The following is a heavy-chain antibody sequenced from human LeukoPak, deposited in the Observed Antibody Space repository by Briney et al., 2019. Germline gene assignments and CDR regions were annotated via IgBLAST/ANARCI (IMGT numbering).Heavy chain of an antibody. CDR1: GGTFSSYA. V-gene: IGHV1-69*05. D-gene: IGHD6-13*01. J-gene: IGHJ4*02. CDR3: AVGVAAAGPSLDY. Sequence: ASVKVSCKASGGTFSSYAISWVRQAPGQGLEWMGRIIPIFGTANYAQEFQGRVTITTDESTSTAYMELSSLRSEDTAVYYCAVGVAAAGPSLDYWGQGTLVTVSS. CDR2: IIPIFGTA.